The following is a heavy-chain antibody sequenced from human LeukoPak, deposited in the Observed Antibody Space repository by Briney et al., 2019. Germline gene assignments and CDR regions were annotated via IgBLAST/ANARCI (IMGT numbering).Heavy chain of an antibody. CDR2: IYYSGNT. V-gene: IGHV4-59*08. Sequence: SETLSLTCTISGDSISGYYWSWIRQPPGKGLEWIGYIYYSGNTNYNPPLKSRVTISVDTSKNQFSLKLSSVTAADTAMYYCARRLGPGLGRGWFDTWGQGTLVTVSS. CDR3: ARRLGPGLGRGWFDT. CDR1: GDSISGYY. J-gene: IGHJ5*02. D-gene: IGHD6-19*01.